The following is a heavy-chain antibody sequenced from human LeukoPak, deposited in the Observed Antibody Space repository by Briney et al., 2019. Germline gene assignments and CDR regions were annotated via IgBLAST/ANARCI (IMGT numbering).Heavy chain of an antibody. Sequence: NASETLSLTCTVSGGSISSGGYYWSWIRQPPGKGLEWIGYIYHSGSTYYNPSLKSRVTISVDRSKNQFSLKLSSVTAADTAVYYCARDTADIVVVPAARFAFDIWGQGTMVTVSS. CDR3: ARDTADIVVVPAARFAFDI. CDR2: IYHSGST. V-gene: IGHV4-30-2*01. CDR1: GGSISSGGYY. D-gene: IGHD2-2*01. J-gene: IGHJ3*02.